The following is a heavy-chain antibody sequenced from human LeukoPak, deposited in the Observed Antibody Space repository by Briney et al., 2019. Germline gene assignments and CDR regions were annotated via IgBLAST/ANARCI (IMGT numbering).Heavy chain of an antibody. V-gene: IGHV3-15*01. D-gene: IGHD3-22*01. Sequence: GGSLRLAWAASAFTFSSYWMSWVRHAPGKGREWGGRIQSKTDGRTTDYAATVKGRFPISRDDSKNTLYLQMNSLKTEDTAVYYCTTESLTMIVVVNDYWGQGTLVTVSS. CDR3: TTESLTMIVVVNDY. J-gene: IGHJ4*02. CDR2: IQSKTDGRTT. CDR1: AFTFSSYW.